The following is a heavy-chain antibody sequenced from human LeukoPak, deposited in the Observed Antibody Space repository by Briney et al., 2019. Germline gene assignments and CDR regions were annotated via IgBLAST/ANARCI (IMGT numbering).Heavy chain of an antibody. CDR2: IGTNDGGT. Sequence: GGSLRLSCAVSGFTLNSHWMSWVRQTPGKGLEWVSAIGTNDGGTYYADSVKGRFTISRDNSKNTVYLQMNSLRAEDTAVYYCAKELRYGDYSSDYWGQGTLVTVSS. V-gene: IGHV3-23*01. D-gene: IGHD4-17*01. J-gene: IGHJ4*02. CDR3: AKELRYGDYSSDY. CDR1: GFTLNSHW.